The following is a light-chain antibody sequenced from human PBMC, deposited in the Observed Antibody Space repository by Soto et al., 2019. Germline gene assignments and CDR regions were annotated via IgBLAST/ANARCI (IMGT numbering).Light chain of an antibody. CDR3: QQSYSTPWT. CDR2: GAS. CDR1: QSISSY. V-gene: IGKV1-39*01. Sequence: DIQMTQSPSSLSASVGGRVTITCRASQSISSYLNWCQQKPGKAPKLLIYGASNLQSGVPSRFSGSGSGTDFTLTITSLQPEDFATYYCQQSYSTPWTFGQGTKVEIK. J-gene: IGKJ1*01.